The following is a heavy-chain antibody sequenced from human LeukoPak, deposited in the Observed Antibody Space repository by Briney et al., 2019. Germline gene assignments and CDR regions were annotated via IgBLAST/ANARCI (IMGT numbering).Heavy chain of an antibody. Sequence: SETLSLTCTVSGGSISSSSYYWGWIRQPPGKGLEWIGSIYYSGSTYYNPSLKSRVTISVDTSKNQFSLKLSSVTAADTAVYYCARGGPYGDYMLTAFDIWGQGTMVTVSS. V-gene: IGHV4-39*07. CDR2: IYYSGST. CDR1: GGSISSSSYY. CDR3: ARGGPYGDYMLTAFDI. J-gene: IGHJ3*02. D-gene: IGHD4-17*01.